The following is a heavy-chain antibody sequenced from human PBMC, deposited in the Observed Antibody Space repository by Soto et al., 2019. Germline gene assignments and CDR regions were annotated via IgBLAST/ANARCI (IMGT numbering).Heavy chain of an antibody. CDR1: GGSVSSGAYY. Sequence: SETLSLTCTVSGGSVSSGAYYWTWIRHRPGNGLEWIGYIYYIGSTYYSPSLKSRLSISLDTSKNQFSLRLSSVTAADTAMYYCARARLRAVYAFDIFGEGTMVTVSS. D-gene: IGHD5-12*01. J-gene: IGHJ3*02. V-gene: IGHV4-31*03. CDR2: IYYIGST. CDR3: ARARLRAVYAFDI.